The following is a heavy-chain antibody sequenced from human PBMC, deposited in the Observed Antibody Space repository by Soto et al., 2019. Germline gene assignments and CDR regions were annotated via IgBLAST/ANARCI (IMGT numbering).Heavy chain of an antibody. CDR3: ASLPTAMVTNDAFDI. V-gene: IGHV1-3*01. CDR1: GYTFTSYA. CDR2: INAGNGNT. D-gene: IGHD5-18*01. Sequence: ASVKVSCKASGYTFTSYAMHWVRQAPGQRLEWMGWINAGNGNTKYSQKFQGRVTITRDTSASTAYMELSSLRSEDTAVYYCASLPTAMVTNDAFDIWGQGTMVTVSS. J-gene: IGHJ3*02.